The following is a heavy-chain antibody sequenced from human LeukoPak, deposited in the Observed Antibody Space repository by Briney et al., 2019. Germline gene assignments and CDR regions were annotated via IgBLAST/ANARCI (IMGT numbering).Heavy chain of an antibody. J-gene: IGHJ4*02. CDR3: ARVLRSSSSDLNY. Sequence: GASVKVSCKASGYTFTSYYMHWVRQAPGQGLEWMGIINPSGGSTSYAQKFQGRVTMTRDTSISTAYMELSRLRSDDTAVYYCARVLRSSSSDLNYWGPGTLVTVSS. V-gene: IGHV1-46*01. CDR2: INPSGGST. D-gene: IGHD6-6*01. CDR1: GYTFTSYY.